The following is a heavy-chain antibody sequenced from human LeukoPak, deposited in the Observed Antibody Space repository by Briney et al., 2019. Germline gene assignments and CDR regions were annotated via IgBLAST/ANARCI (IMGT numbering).Heavy chain of an antibody. J-gene: IGHJ4*02. Sequence: PGGSLRHSGAARGFTLSSYGMHWVRQAPGKGLEWVAVISYDGSNKYYADSVKGRFTISRDNSKNTLYLQMNSLRAEDTAFYYCARDSGFSGTQRGEYWGQGTLVTVSS. D-gene: IGHD3/OR15-3a*01. CDR2: ISYDGSNK. CDR3: ARDSGFSGTQRGEY. CDR1: GFTLSSYG. V-gene: IGHV3-30*03.